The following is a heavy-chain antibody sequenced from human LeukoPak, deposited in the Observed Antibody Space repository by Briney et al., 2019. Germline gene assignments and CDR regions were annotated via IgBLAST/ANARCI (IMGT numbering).Heavy chain of an antibody. J-gene: IGHJ4*02. CDR1: GFTFSSYA. CDR3: ARRSSGWYDY. V-gene: IGHV3-23*01. Sequence: GGSLRLSCAASGFTFSSYAMSWVRQAPGKGLEWVSAISGSGGSTYYADPVKGRFTISRDNSKNTLYLQMNSLRAEDTAVYYCARRSSGWYDYWGQGTLVTVSS. D-gene: IGHD6-19*01. CDR2: ISGSGGST.